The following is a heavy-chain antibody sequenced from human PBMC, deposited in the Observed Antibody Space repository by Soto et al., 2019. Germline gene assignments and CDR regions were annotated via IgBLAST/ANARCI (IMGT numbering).Heavy chain of an antibody. CDR3: TRDASRDSRVRGWLDP. CDR2: ISINSAYI. CDR1: GFAFRIFT. J-gene: IGHJ5*02. Sequence: GGSLRLSCAASGFAFRIFTMNWVRQSPGKGLEWVSTISINSAYIYYTDALRGRFTISRDNAKNPLHLQMNSLRAEDTAVYYCTRDASRDSRVRGWLDPWGPRTLVTVSS. V-gene: IGHV3-21*01. D-gene: IGHD5-18*01.